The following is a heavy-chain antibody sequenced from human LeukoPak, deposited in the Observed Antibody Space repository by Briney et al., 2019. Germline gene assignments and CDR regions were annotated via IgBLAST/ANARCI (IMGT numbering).Heavy chain of an antibody. D-gene: IGHD7-27*01. CDR2: INSDGRTT. Sequence: PGGSLRLSCAASGFTFSSYWMHWVRRAPGKGLVWVSRINSDGRTTDYADSVKGRFTISRDNAKNTLYLQMTSLRAEDTAVYYCARDLTGPNDYWGQGTLVTVSS. V-gene: IGHV3-74*01. CDR3: ARDLTGPNDY. CDR1: GFTFSSYW. J-gene: IGHJ4*02.